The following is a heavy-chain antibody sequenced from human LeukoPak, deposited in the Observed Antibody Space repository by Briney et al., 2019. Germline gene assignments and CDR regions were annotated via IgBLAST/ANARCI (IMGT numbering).Heavy chain of an antibody. CDR2: IIPIFGTA. CDR1: GGTFSSYA. CDR3: ARVRYYDSSGYSALGY. J-gene: IGHJ4*02. Sequence: ASVKVSCKASGGTFSSYAISWVRQAPGQGLEWMGGIIPIFGTANYAQKFQGRVTITADEYTSTAYMELSSLRSEDTAVYYCARVRYYDSSGYSALGYWGQGTLVTVSS. D-gene: IGHD3-22*01. V-gene: IGHV1-69*13.